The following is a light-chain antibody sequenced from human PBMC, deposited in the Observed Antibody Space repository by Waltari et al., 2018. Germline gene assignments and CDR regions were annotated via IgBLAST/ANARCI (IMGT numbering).Light chain of an antibody. Sequence: QSALTQPASVSGSPGPSITISCTGTSSDVGSSNLVSWYQQHPGKAPKLIIYEANKRPSGVSNRFSGSKSGITASLRISGLQAEDEADYYCCSFAPTSILLFGGGTKLTV. V-gene: IGLV2-23*01. CDR2: EAN. J-gene: IGLJ3*02. CDR3: CSFAPTSILL. CDR1: SSDVGSSNL.